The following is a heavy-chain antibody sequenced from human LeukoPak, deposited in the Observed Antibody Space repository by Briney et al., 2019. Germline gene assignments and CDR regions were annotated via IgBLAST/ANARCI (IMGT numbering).Heavy chain of an antibody. D-gene: IGHD1-26*01. V-gene: IGHV1-69*05. CDR2: IIPIFGTA. J-gene: IGHJ4*02. CDR1: GGTFSSYA. CDR3: ARAELGATTSPFDY. Sequence: SVKVSCKASGGTFSSYAISWVRQAPGQGLEWMGGIIPIFGTANYAQKFQGRVTITTDESTSTAYMELSSLRSEDTAVYYCARAELGATTSPFDYWGQGTMVTVSS.